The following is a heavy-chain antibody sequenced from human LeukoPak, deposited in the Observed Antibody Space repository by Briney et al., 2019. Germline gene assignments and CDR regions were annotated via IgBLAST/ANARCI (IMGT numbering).Heavy chain of an antibody. D-gene: IGHD4-17*01. V-gene: IGHV5-51*01. CDR1: GFSFTNYW. CDR2: IYPGDSDT. J-gene: IGHJ6*03. CDR3: ARHRTTVTKDYYYYMDV. Sequence: GESLKISCEASGFSFTNYWIGWVRQMPGKGLEWMGIIYPGDSDTRYIPSFEGQVTISADKSISTAYLQWSSLKASDTAMYYCARHRTTVTKDYYYYMDVWGKGTTVTVSS.